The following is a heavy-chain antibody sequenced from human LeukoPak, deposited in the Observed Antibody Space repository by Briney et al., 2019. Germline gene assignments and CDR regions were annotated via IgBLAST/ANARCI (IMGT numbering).Heavy chain of an antibody. D-gene: IGHD3-3*01. V-gene: IGHV3-66*02. CDR1: GFTVSSNY. J-gene: IGHJ4*02. CDR3: ARDFLGARYYDFWSGSLYY. CDR2: IYSGGST. Sequence: AGGSLRLSCAPSGFTVSSNYMSWVRQAPGKGLEWVSVIYSGGSTYYADSVKGRFTISRDNSKHTLYIQMNSLRAEDTAVYYCARDFLGARYYDFWSGSLYYWGEGTLVSVSS.